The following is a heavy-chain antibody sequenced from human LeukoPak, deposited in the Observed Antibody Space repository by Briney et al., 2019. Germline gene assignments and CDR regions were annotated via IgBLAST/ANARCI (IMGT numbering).Heavy chain of an antibody. D-gene: IGHD5-12*01. V-gene: IGHV3-30-3*01. CDR2: ISYDGSNK. CDR1: GFTFSSYA. J-gene: IGHJ6*02. Sequence: PGRSLRVSCAASGFTFSSYAMHWVRQAPGKGLEWVAVISYDGSNKYYADSVKGRFTISRDNSKNTLYLQMNSLRAEDTAVYYCARDVALPSYYYGMDVWGQGTTVTVSS. CDR3: ARDVALPSYYYGMDV.